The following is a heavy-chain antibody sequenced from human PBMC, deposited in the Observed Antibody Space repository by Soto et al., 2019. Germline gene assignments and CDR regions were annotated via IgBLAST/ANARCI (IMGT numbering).Heavy chain of an antibody. Sequence: GGSLRLSCGAFGFTFSSYAMSWVRQAPGKGLEWVSAISGSGGSTYYADSVKGRFTISRDNSKNTLYLQMNSLRAEDTAVYYCAKDIHYGDFFKAFDIWGQGTMVTVSS. J-gene: IGHJ3*02. V-gene: IGHV3-23*01. D-gene: IGHD4-17*01. CDR3: AKDIHYGDFFKAFDI. CDR2: ISGSGGST. CDR1: GFTFSSYA.